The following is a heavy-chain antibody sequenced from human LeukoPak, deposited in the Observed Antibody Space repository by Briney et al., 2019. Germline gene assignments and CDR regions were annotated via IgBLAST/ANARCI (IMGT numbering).Heavy chain of an antibody. CDR1: GFTFSSSA. J-gene: IGHJ6*03. CDR2: ISGSGGST. Sequence: GGSLRLSCAASGFTFSSSAMSWVRQAPGKGLEWVSSISGSGGSTYYADSVKGRFTISRDNSKNTLYLQMNSLRAEDTAVYYCAKGATAMVNYYYYMDVWGKGTTVTVSS. V-gene: IGHV3-23*01. D-gene: IGHD5-18*01. CDR3: AKGATAMVNYYYYMDV.